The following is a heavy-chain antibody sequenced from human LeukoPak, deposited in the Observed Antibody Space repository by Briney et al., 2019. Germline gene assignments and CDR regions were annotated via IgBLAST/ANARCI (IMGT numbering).Heavy chain of an antibody. Sequence: GESLRLSCAASGFTFSIYWMHWVRQDPGKGLVCVSRINSDGSSTSYADSVKGRFTISRDNAKNTLYLQMNSLRPEDTAVYYCAELGITMIGGVWGKGTTVTISS. CDR1: GFTFSIYW. CDR2: INSDGSST. D-gene: IGHD3-10*02. J-gene: IGHJ6*04. CDR3: AELGITMIGGV. V-gene: IGHV3-74*01.